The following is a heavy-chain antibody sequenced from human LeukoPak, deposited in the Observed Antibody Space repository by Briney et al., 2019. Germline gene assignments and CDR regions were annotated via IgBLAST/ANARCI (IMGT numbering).Heavy chain of an antibody. CDR3: AKDPSAGPPTNYYYYYGMDV. Sequence: GGSLRLSCAASGFTFSSYAMSWVRQAPGKGLEWVSAISDSGGSTYYADSVKGRFTISRDNSKNTLYLQMNSLRAEDTAVYYCAKDPSAGPPTNYYYYYGMDVWGQGTTVTVSS. CDR1: GFTFSSYA. CDR2: ISDSGGST. V-gene: IGHV3-23*01. J-gene: IGHJ6*02.